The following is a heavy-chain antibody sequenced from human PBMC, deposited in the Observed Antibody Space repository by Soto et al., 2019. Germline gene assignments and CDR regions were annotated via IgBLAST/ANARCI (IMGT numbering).Heavy chain of an antibody. D-gene: IGHD2-15*01. Sequence: QVQLVQSGAEVEKPGSSVKVSCKASGGTFSTHTISWVRQAPGQGLEWMGRSIPILGLANYAQKFQGRVTITADKSTNTAYMDLSSLRSDDTVVYYCARADPVVVLDHYYYGMDVWGQGTTVTVSS. CDR3: ARADPVVVLDHYYYGMDV. CDR2: SIPILGLA. CDR1: GGTFSTHT. J-gene: IGHJ6*02. V-gene: IGHV1-69*02.